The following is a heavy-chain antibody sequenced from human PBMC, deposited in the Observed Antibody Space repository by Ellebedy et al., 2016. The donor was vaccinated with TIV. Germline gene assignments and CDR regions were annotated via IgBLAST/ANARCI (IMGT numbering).Heavy chain of an antibody. D-gene: IGHD4-17*01. CDR3: ARGIPADLNYDYGDYVLGGSFDY. Sequence: SETLSLTCTVFGASISSSPYYWGWIRQSPQKGLEWIGSVSYSGSTYYNPSLKTRVTISPDTSKNHFSLKLSSVTAADTAVYYCARGIPADLNYDYGDYVLGGSFDYWGQGTLVTVSS. CDR2: VSYSGST. V-gene: IGHV4-39*07. J-gene: IGHJ4*02. CDR1: GASISSSPYY.